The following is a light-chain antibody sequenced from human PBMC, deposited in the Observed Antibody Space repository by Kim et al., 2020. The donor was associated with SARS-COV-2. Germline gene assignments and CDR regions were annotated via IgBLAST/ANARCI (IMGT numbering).Light chain of an antibody. Sequence: PGQTARIICSGDTLPKKYSYWYQKKSGQAPVLVIYEDSKRPAGIPERFSGSTSGTKATLTISGAQVEDEADYYCYSPDSSGNHKVFGGGTQLTVL. V-gene: IGLV3-10*01. CDR1: TLPKKY. J-gene: IGLJ2*01. CDR3: YSPDSSGNHKV. CDR2: EDS.